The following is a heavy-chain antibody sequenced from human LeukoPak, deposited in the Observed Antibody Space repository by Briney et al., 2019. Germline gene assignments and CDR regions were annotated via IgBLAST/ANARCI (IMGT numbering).Heavy chain of an antibody. J-gene: IGHJ4*02. D-gene: IGHD3-3*01. CDR3: AKDQGVVFGHFEY. Sequence: GGSLRLSCAASGFTFSTYGMHWVRQAPGKGLEWVTFIRYDGSKQYYADSVKGRFTISRDNSKNTLYLQMNSLRAEDTAVYYCAKDQGVVFGHFEYWGQGTLVTVSS. V-gene: IGHV3-30*02. CDR2: IRYDGSKQ. CDR1: GFTFSTYG.